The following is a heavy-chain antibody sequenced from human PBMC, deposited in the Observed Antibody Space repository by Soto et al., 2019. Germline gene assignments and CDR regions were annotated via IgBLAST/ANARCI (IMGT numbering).Heavy chain of an antibody. Sequence: EVQLVQSGAEVKKPGESLKISCQGSGYTFTNFWIGWVRQMPGKGLQWMGIINPADSDTRYSPSFQGQVTISADKSISTAYLQWSSLTASDTAMYYCARQAVRRRGAGHDPFDIWGQGTMVTVSS. CDR3: ARQAVRRRGAGHDPFDI. CDR1: GYTFTNFW. J-gene: IGHJ3*02. CDR2: INPADSDT. V-gene: IGHV5-51*01. D-gene: IGHD6-6*01.